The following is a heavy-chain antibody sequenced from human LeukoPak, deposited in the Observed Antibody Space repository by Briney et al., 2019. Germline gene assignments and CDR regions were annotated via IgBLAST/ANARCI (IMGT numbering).Heavy chain of an antibody. CDR3: AREEGHYDILTGYYRSWFDP. J-gene: IGHJ5*02. CDR2: IYSGGST. D-gene: IGHD3-9*01. CDR1: GFTVSSNY. Sequence: GGSLRLSCAASGFTVSSNYMSWVRQAPGKGLEWVSVIYSGGSTYYADSVKGRFTISRDNSKNTLYLQMNSLRAEDTAVYYCAREEGHYDILTGYYRSWFDPWGQGTLVTVSS. V-gene: IGHV3-53*01.